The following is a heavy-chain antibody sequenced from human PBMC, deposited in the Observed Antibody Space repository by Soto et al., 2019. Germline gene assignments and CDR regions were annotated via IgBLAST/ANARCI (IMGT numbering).Heavy chain of an antibody. V-gene: IGHV4-30-2*01. CDR3: ARVGSSGLVDY. Sequence: SETLSLTCAVSGGSISSGGYSWSWIRQPPGKGLEWIGYIYHSGSTYYNPSLKSRVTISVDRSKNQFSLKLSSVTAADTAVYYCARVGSSGLVDYWGPGTLATVS. D-gene: IGHD6-13*01. J-gene: IGHJ4*02. CDR1: GGSISSGGYS. CDR2: IYHSGST.